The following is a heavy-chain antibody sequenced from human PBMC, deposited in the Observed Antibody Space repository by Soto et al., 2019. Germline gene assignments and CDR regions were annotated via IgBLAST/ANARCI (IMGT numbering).Heavy chain of an antibody. D-gene: IGHD3-22*01. CDR2: IYYSGST. V-gene: IGHV4-30-4*01. J-gene: IGHJ4*02. Sequence: QVQLQESGPGLVKPSQTLSLTCTVSGGSISSGDYYWSWIRQPPGKGLEWIGYIYYSGSTYYNPXXTRRVTRAVDXXKXQXXLKLSSVTAAGTAVYYCASVGAYSDSSGYGPGIDYWGQGTLVTVSS. CDR1: GGSISSGDYY. CDR3: ASVGAYSDSSGYGPGIDY.